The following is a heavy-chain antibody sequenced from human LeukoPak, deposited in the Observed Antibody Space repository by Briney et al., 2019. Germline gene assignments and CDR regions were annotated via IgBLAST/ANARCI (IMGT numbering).Heavy chain of an antibody. D-gene: IGHD1-26*01. CDR2: IKQDGSET. CDR3: ARSGSHDY. CDR1: GFTFSRYW. J-gene: IGHJ4*02. V-gene: IGHV3-7*05. Sequence: GGSLRLSCAASGFTFSRYWMSWVRQAPGKGLEWVANIKQDGSETYYVDSVKGRFSISRDNAKNSLYLQMNSLRADDTAVYYCARSGSHDYWGQGTLVTVSS.